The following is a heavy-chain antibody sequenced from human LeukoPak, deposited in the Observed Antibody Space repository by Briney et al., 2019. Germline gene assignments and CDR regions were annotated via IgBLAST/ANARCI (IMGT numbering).Heavy chain of an antibody. Sequence: SETLSLTCTVSGYSISSGYYWGWIRQPPGKGLEWIGIIYHSGNTYYNPSLKSRVTISVDTSKNQFSLKLSSVIAADTAVYYCARGLGIHYMDVWGKGTTVTVSS. CDR2: IYHSGNT. V-gene: IGHV4-38-2*02. CDR3: ARGLGIHYMDV. D-gene: IGHD3-9*01. J-gene: IGHJ6*03. CDR1: GYSISSGYY.